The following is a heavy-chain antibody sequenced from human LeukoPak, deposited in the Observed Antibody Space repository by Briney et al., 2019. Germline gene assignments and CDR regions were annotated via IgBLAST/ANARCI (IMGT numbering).Heavy chain of an antibody. CDR2: IIPIFGTA. J-gene: IGHJ4*02. Sequence: GGSLRLSCAASGFTFSSYAISWVRQAPGQGLEWMGGIIPIFGTANYAQKFQGRVTITADESTSTAYMELSSLRSEDTAVYYCARDRGYCSSTSCYLDYWGQGTLVTVSS. V-gene: IGHV1-69*01. CDR1: GFTFSSYA. CDR3: ARDRGYCSSTSCYLDY. D-gene: IGHD2-2*01.